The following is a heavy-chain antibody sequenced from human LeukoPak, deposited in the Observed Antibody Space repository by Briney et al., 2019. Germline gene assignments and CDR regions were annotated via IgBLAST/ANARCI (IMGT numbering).Heavy chain of an antibody. J-gene: IGHJ4*02. CDR1: GYTFTGYY. CDR3: ARGIVVVPAAIDPVDY. D-gene: IGHD2-2*01. Sequence: ASVKVSCKASGYTFTGYYMHWVRQAPGQGLEWMGWINPNSGGTNYAQKFQGRVTMTRDTSISTAYMELSRLRSDDTAVYYCARGIVVVPAAIDPVDYWGQGTLVTVSS. V-gene: IGHV1-2*02. CDR2: INPNSGGT.